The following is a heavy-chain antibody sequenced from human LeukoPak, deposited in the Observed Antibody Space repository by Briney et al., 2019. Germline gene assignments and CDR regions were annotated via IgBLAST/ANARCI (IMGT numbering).Heavy chain of an antibody. J-gene: IGHJ1*01. V-gene: IGHV3-15*01. Sequence: GGSLRLSCAASGFTFSNAWMGWVRQAPGKGLEWVGRIKSKTDGGTTDYAAPVKGRFTISRDDSKNTLYLQMNSLKTEDTAVYYCTTEYYYDSSGYYEYFQHWGQGTLVTVSS. D-gene: IGHD3-22*01. CDR2: IKSKTDGGTT. CDR3: TTEYYYDSSGYYEYFQH. CDR1: GFTFSNAW.